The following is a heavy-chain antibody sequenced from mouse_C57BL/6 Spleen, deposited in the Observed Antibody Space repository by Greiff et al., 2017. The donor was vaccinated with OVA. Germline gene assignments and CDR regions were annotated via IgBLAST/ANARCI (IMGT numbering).Heavy chain of an antibody. CDR3: ARGTTAYYYAMDY. CDR2: ILPSIGRT. V-gene: IGHV15-2*01. CDR1: GSEVFPIAY. D-gene: IGHD1-2*01. Sequence: QVQLKQSGSELRSPGSSVKLSCKDFGSEVFPIAYMSWVRQKPGHGFEWIGGILPSIGRTIYGEKFEDKATLDADTLSNTAYLELNSLTSEDSAIYYCARGTTAYYYAMDYWGQGTSVTVSS. J-gene: IGHJ4*01.